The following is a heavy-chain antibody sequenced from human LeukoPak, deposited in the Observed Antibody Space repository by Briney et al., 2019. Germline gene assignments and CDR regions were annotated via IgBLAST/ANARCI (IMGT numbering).Heavy chain of an antibody. D-gene: IGHD2-2*02. CDR3: ARDIVVIPAPIAPPFDY. J-gene: IGHJ4*02. Sequence: SVKVSCKASGGTFSSYAISWVRQAPGQGLEWMGGIIPIFGTANYAQKLQGRVTMTTDTSTSTAYMELRRLRSDDTAVYYCARDIVVIPAPIAPPFDYWGQGTLVTVSS. V-gene: IGHV1-69*05. CDR2: IIPIFGTA. CDR1: GGTFSSYA.